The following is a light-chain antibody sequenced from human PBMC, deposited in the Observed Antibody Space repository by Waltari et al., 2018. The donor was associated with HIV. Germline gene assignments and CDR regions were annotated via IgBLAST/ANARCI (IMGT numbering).Light chain of an antibody. Sequence: QSALTQPRSVSGSPGQSVTISCPGPSSDVGGYNYVSWYQQHPGKAPKLMIYDVSKRPSGVPDRFSGSKSGNTASLTISGLQAEDEADYYCCSYAGSRVFGGGTKLTVL. CDR3: CSYAGSRV. J-gene: IGLJ3*02. CDR1: SSDVGGYNY. V-gene: IGLV2-11*01. CDR2: DVS.